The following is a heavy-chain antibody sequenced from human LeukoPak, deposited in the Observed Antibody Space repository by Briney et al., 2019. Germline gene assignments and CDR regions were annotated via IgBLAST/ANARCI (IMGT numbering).Heavy chain of an antibody. J-gene: IGHJ5*02. Sequence: SETLSLTCTVSGGSISSYYWSWLRQPPGKGLEWIGYIYYSGSTNYNPSLKSRVTISVDTSKNQFSLKLSSVTAADTAVYYCARESDPTYYYDSSGYYYSNWFDPWGQGTLVTVSS. CDR2: IYYSGST. CDR3: ARESDPTYYYDSSGYYYSNWFDP. D-gene: IGHD3-22*01. V-gene: IGHV4-59*01. CDR1: GGSISSYY.